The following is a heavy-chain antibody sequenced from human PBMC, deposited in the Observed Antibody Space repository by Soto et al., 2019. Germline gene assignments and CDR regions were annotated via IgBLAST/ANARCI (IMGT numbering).Heavy chain of an antibody. CDR1: GFTFSNAW. CDR2: IKSKTDCGTT. V-gene: IGHV3-15*01. Sequence: EVQLVESGGGLVKPGGSLRLSCAASGFTFSNAWMSWVRQAPGKGLEWVGRIKSKTDCGTTDYAAPVKGRFTISRDDSKNTLYLQMNSLKTEDTAVYYCTTSFPIAVAGTTAFDIWGQGTMVTVSS. J-gene: IGHJ3*02. CDR3: TTSFPIAVAGTTAFDI. D-gene: IGHD6-19*01.